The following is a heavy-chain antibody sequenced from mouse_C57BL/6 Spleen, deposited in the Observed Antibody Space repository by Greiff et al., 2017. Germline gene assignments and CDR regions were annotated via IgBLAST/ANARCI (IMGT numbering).Heavy chain of an antibody. CDR3: ARKGTGTLTGYFDV. CDR2: IWSGGST. CDR1: GFSLTSYG. J-gene: IGHJ1*03. Sequence: VKLLESGPGLVQPSQSLSITCTVSGFSLTSYGVHWVRQSPGKGLEWLGVIWSGGSTDYNAAFISRLSISKDNSKSQVFFKMNSLQADDTAIYYCARKGTGTLTGYFDVWGTGTTVTVSS. D-gene: IGHD4-1*01. V-gene: IGHV2-2*01.